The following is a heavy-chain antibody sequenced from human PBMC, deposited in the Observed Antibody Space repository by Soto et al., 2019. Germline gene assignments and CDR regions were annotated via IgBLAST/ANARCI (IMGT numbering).Heavy chain of an antibody. V-gene: IGHV4-59*01. CDR3: ARRRGGTFDY. CDR2: IYYSGST. Sequence: QVQLQESGPGLVKPSETLSLTCTVSGGSISGYYWSWIRQPPGKGLEWIGYIYYSGSTNYNPSLKSRVTISLDTSKNQFSLKLSSVTAADTAVYYCARRRGGTFDYWGQGTLVTVSS. J-gene: IGHJ4*02. D-gene: IGHD3-10*01. CDR1: GGSISGYY.